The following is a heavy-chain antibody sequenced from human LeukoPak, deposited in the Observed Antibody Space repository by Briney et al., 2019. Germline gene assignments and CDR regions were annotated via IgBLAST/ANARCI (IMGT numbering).Heavy chain of an antibody. V-gene: IGHV1-18*01. CDR2: ISAYNGNT. CDR3: ARVDYSSGWLYNWFDP. CDR1: GYTFTSYG. D-gene: IGHD6-19*01. J-gene: IGHJ5*02. Sequence: ASVKVSCKAPGYTFTSYGISWVRQAPGQGLEWMGWISAYNGNTNYAQKLQGRVTMTTDTSTSTAYMELRSLRSDDTAVYYCARVDYSSGWLYNWFDPWGQGTLVTVSS.